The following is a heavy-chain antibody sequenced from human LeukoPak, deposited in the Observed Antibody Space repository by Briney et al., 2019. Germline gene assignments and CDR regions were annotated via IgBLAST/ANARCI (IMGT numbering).Heavy chain of an antibody. Sequence: SETLSLTCDVSGSSIRDGYYWGWIRQPPGKGLEWIGAMYYTGNIFYNPSLESRVTISVDTSKNRFSLKLISVTAADTAVYYCARDMGLGRIGYNYGGSDCWSPGTLVTVSS. CDR2: MYYTGNI. CDR1: GSSIRDGYY. J-gene: IGHJ4*02. V-gene: IGHV4-38-2*02. CDR3: ARDMGLGRIGYNYGGSDC. D-gene: IGHD5-24*01.